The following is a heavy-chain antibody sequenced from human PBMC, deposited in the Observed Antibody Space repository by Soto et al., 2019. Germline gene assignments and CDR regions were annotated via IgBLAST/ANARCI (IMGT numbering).Heavy chain of an antibody. CDR1: GYTFTGYY. CDR3: ARAKLSGGWYNTPYYYYGMDV. J-gene: IGHJ6*02. Sequence: ASVKVSCKASGYTFTGYYMHWVRQAPGQGLEWMGWINPNSGGTNYAQKFQGWVTMTRDTSISTAYMELSRLRSDDTAVYYCARAKLSGGWYNTPYYYYGMDVWGQGTTVTVSS. V-gene: IGHV1-2*04. D-gene: IGHD6-19*01. CDR2: INPNSGGT.